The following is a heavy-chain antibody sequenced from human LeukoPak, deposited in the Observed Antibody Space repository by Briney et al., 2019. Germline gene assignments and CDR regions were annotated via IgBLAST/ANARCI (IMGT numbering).Heavy chain of an antibody. V-gene: IGHV4-39*07. D-gene: IGHD5-18*01. Sequence: SETLSLTCSVSGGSISSSSDYWGWIRQPPGKGLEWIGSIYYSGSTYYNSSLKSRVTISVDTSKSQFSLRLSSVTAADTAVYYSASVSYAFRSSDYWGQGTLVTVSS. J-gene: IGHJ4*02. CDR2: IYYSGST. CDR3: ASVSYAFRSSDY. CDR1: GGSISSSSDY.